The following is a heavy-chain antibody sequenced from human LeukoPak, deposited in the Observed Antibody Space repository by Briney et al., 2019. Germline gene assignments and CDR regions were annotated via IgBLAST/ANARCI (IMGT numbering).Heavy chain of an antibody. D-gene: IGHD3-10*01. V-gene: IGHV4-34*01. J-gene: IGHJ5*02. CDR1: GGSFSGYY. CDR2: INHSGST. Sequence: SETLSLTCAVYGGSFSGYYWSWIRQPPGKGLEWIVEINHSGSTNYNPSLKSRVTISVDTSKNQFSLKLSSVTAADTAVYYCAHYYYYGSGLNWFDPWGQGTLVTVSS. CDR3: AHYYYYGSGLNWFDP.